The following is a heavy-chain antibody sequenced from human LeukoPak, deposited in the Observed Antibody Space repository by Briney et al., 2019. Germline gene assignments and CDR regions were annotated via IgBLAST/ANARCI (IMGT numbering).Heavy chain of an antibody. Sequence: SETLSLTCTVSGGSISSYYWSWIRQPPGKELEWIGYIYYSGSTNYNPSLKSRVTISVDTSKNQFSLKLSSVTAADTAVYYCARQVLAVAGLDYWGQGTLVTVSS. CDR1: GGSISSYY. J-gene: IGHJ4*02. D-gene: IGHD6-19*01. CDR2: IYYSGST. CDR3: ARQVLAVAGLDY. V-gene: IGHV4-59*08.